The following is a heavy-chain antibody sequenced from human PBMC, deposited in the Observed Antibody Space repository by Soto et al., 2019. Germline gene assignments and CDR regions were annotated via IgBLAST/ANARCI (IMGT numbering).Heavy chain of an antibody. CDR1: GASITSGDYY. CDR3: AGKGTYYSRRSHWFDP. J-gene: IGHJ5*02. D-gene: IGHD3-10*01. Sequence: SETLSLTCTVSGASITSGDYYWSWIRQPPGEGLEWIGYIHHSGSTYYNPSLKSRVTVSVDTSKNQFSLKLSSVTAADTAVYYCAGKGTYYSRRSHWFDPWGQGTLVTVSS. CDR2: IHHSGST. V-gene: IGHV4-30-4*01.